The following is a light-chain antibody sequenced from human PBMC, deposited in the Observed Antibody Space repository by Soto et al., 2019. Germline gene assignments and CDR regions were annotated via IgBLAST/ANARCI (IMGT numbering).Light chain of an antibody. CDR3: QQFNSYPQT. V-gene: IGKV1-13*02. Sequence: AIQLTQSPSSLSASVGDRVTITCRASQGISSSLAWYQQKLGKAPSLLIYDASSLESGVPSRFSGSGSGTDFTLTISSRQPEDFATYYCQQFNSYPQTFGGGTKVEIK. J-gene: IGKJ4*01. CDR2: DAS. CDR1: QGISSS.